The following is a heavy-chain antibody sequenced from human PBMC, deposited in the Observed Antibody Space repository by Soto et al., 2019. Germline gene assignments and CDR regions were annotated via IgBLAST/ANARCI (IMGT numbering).Heavy chain of an antibody. CDR1: GVRISTYW. V-gene: IGHV3-7*01. D-gene: IGHD3-10*01. CDR2: VKPDSSEK. CDR3: AQLRRGH. J-gene: IGHJ4*02. Sequence: GGLLRLSCVGSGVRISTYWVSWVRQAPGRELERVTNVKPDSSEKFYADSVKGRFTISRDNAKNSVYLQVNSLRDEDTAVYYCAQLRRGHWGQGTLVTVSS.